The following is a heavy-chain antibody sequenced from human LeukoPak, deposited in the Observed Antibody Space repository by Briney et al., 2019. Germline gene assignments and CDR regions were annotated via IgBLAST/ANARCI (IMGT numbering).Heavy chain of an antibody. J-gene: IGHJ6*02. CDR3: AKERAAGYYYGMDV. CDR2: ISSSSSTI. V-gene: IGHV3-48*04. D-gene: IGHD6-13*01. CDR1: GFTFSSYS. Sequence: PGGSLRLSCAASGFTFSSYSMNWVRQAPGKGLEWVSYISSSSSTIYYADSVKGRFTISRDNAKNSLYLQMNRLRAEDTAVYYCAKERAAGYYYGMDVWGQGTTVTVSS.